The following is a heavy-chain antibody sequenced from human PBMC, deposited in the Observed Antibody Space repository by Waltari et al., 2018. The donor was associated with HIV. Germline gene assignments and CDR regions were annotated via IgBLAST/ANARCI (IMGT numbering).Heavy chain of an antibody. CDR1: GYTFTSDH. Sequence: QVQLVQPGAEVKKPGASVTVSCKLSGYTFTSDHIYWVRQAPGQGLEWMGWMNPNTGDTAYAQKFQGRVTMTRNTAMSTAYMELSSLRSEDTAVYYCARVRRPSGSYYLSYWGQGTLVTVSS. CDR2: MNPNTGDT. V-gene: IGHV1-8*01. J-gene: IGHJ4*02. D-gene: IGHD1-26*01. CDR3: ARVRRPSGSYYLSY.